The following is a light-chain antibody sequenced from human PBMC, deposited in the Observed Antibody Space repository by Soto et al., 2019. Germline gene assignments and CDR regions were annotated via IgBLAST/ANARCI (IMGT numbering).Light chain of an antibody. Sequence: EIVLTQSPATLSLSPGERATLSCRASQSVSGYLVWYQQKPGQAPRLLIYDASNRATGTPARFSGSGSATDFTLTISSLEPEDSAVYYCQQRSTWPFTFGGGTKVEIK. CDR2: DAS. CDR1: QSVSGY. CDR3: QQRSTWPFT. J-gene: IGKJ4*01. V-gene: IGKV3-11*01.